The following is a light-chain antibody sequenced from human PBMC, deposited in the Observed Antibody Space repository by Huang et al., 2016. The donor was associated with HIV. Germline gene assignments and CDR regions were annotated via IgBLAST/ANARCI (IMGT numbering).Light chain of an antibody. CDR3: QQYDNLYT. V-gene: IGKV1-33*01. Sequence: IQMTQSPSSLYASVGDRVTISCQASQDIRNYLNWYQQKPGNAPTLLIYGASNLEAGVPSRFSGNGSGTDFTFTISSLQSEDIATYYCQQYDNLYTFGQGTKLEIK. CDR2: GAS. CDR1: QDIRNY. J-gene: IGKJ2*01.